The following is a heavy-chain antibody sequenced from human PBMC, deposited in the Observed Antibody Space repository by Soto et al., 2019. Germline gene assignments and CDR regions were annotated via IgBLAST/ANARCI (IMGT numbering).Heavy chain of an antibody. J-gene: IGHJ5*02. CDR1: GVSITDYY. V-gene: IGHV4-59*01. D-gene: IGHD2-15*01. CDR3: ARTPFP. CDR2: VWYTGIT. Sequence: PSETLSLTCAVSGVSITDYYWTWIRQAPGKGLEWIGFVWYTGITNYNPSLKNRVTLAVDMSKNQFSLELRSVTAADTAVYYCARTPFPWGQGTLVTVSS.